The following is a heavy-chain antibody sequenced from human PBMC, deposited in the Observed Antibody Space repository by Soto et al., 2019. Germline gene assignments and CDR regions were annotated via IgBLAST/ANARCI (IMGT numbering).Heavy chain of an antibody. CDR2: ISSSSSYI. V-gene: IGHV3-21*01. CDR1: GFTFSSYS. D-gene: IGHD6-19*01. CDR3: ARDRAVAGMGGNWFDP. Sequence: GGSLRLSCAASGFTFSSYSMNWVRQAPGKGLEWVSSISSSSSYIYYADSVKGRFTISRDNAKNSLYRQMNSLRAEDTAVYYCARDRAVAGMGGNWFDPWGQGTLVTVSS. J-gene: IGHJ5*02.